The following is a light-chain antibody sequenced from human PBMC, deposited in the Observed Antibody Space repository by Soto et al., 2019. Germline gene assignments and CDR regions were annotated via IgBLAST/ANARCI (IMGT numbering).Light chain of an antibody. CDR2: GAS. J-gene: IGKJ5*01. Sequence: EIVLTHSPSNLSLSPAERATIPSRASHSVSRTYLAWYQQKPGQAPRLLIFGASDRATGTPDRFSGSGSGTDFTLTISRLEPEDSAVYYCQQFDESVTFGQGTRLEIK. CDR1: HSVSRTY. V-gene: IGKV3-20*01. CDR3: QQFDESVT.